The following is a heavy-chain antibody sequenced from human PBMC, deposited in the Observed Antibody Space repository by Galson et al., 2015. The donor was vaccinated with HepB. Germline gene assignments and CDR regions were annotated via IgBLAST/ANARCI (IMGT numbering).Heavy chain of an antibody. CDR1: GYTFSSYS. D-gene: IGHD2-15*01. CDR2: ISAYNRKT. Sequence: SVKVSCKVSGYTFSSYSITWVRQAPGQGLEWMGWISAYNRKTNYAQKFQGRVTMTTDTSTSTAYMELRRLRSDDTAVYYCARGGFVAGVAATQNNWFDNWGQGTLVTVSS. V-gene: IGHV1-18*01. CDR3: ARGGFVAGVAATQNNWFDN. J-gene: IGHJ5*02.